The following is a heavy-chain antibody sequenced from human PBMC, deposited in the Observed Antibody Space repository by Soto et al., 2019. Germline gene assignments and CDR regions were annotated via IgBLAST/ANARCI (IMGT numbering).Heavy chain of an antibody. CDR2: ISGSGGST. V-gene: IGHV3-23*01. CDR1: GFTFSSYA. J-gene: IGHJ4*02. CDR3: AKPPLSYSYGFHAQYYFDY. D-gene: IGHD5-18*01. Sequence: SLRLSCAASGFTFSSYAMSWVRQAPGKGLEWVSAISGSGGSTYYADSVKGRFAISRDNSKNTLYLQMNSLRAEDTAVYYCAKPPLSYSYGFHAQYYFDYWGQGTLVTSPQ.